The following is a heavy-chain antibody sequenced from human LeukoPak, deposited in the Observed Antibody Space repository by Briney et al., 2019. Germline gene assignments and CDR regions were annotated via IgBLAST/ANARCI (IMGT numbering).Heavy chain of an antibody. Sequence: GGSLRLSCAASGFTFSSYGMSWVRQAPGKGLEWVSGISGNSGTTYYADSVKGRFTISRDNSKNTLYLQMNSLRAEDTAVYYCARGYDFWSGYYGDAFDIWGQGTMVTVSS. CDR1: GFTFSSYG. CDR2: ISGNSGTT. V-gene: IGHV3-23*01. J-gene: IGHJ3*02. D-gene: IGHD3-3*01. CDR3: ARGYDFWSGYYGDAFDI.